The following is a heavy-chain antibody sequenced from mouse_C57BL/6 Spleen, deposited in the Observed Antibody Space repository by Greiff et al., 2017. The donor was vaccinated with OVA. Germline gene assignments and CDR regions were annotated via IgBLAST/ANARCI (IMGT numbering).Heavy chain of an antibody. CDR3: ARPLDSSGYAMDY. V-gene: IGHV1-59*01. CDR1: GYTFTSYW. D-gene: IGHD3-2*02. J-gene: IGHJ4*01. Sequence: QVQLQQPGAELVRPGTSVKLSCKASGYTFTSYWVHWVKQRPGQGLEWIGVIDPSDSYTNYNQKFKGKATLTVDTSSSTAYMQLSSLTSEDSAVYYCARPLDSSGYAMDYWGQGTSVTVSS. CDR2: IDPSDSYT.